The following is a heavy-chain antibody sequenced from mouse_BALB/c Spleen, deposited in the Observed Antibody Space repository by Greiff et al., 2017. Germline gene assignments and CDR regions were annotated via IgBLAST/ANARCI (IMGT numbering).Heavy chain of an antibody. V-gene: IGHV5-17*02. CDR2: ISSGSSTI. J-gene: IGHJ3*01. CDR3: ARDAYDGYYLWFAY. D-gene: IGHD2-3*01. Sequence: EVMLVESGGGLVQPGGSRKLSCAASGFTFSSFGMHWVRQAPEKGLEWVAYISSGSSTIYYADTVKGRFTISRDNPKNTLFLQMTSLRSEDTAMYYCARDAYDGYYLWFAYWGQGTLVTVSA. CDR1: GFTFSSFG.